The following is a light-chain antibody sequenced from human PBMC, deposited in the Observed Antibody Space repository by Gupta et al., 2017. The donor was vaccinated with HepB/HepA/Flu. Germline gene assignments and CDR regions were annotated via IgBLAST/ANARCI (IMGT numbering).Light chain of an antibody. CDR3: QQCSNWPRT. V-gene: IGKV3-11*01. Sequence: DIVLRLSPSALPLYPGERATLSCRASPSVSGCLAWQQPKPGQAPRLLIYGTYNRPTGIPARFSGSGSGTDFTLTISSLEPEDFAVYYCQQCSNWPRTFGQGTKVEIK. CDR2: GTY. J-gene: IGKJ1*01. CDR1: PSVSGC.